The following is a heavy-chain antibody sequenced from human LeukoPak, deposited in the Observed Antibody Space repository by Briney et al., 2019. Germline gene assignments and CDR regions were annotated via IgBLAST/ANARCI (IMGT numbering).Heavy chain of an antibody. V-gene: IGHV4-39*01. Sequence: PSETLSLTCTVSGGSISSSSYYWGWIRQPPGKGLEWIGSIYYSGSTYYNPSLKSRVTISVDTSKNQFSLKLSSVTAADTAVYYCARHVRDGYNFGVFDYWGQGTLVTVSS. J-gene: IGHJ4*02. CDR2: IYYSGST. D-gene: IGHD5-24*01. CDR3: ARHVRDGYNFGVFDY. CDR1: GGSISSSSYY.